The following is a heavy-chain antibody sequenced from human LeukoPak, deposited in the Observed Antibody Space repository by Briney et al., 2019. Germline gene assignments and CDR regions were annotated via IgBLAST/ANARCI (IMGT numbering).Heavy chain of an antibody. CDR1: GFTFSSYD. V-gene: IGHV3-21*01. CDR3: ARGASEWFGESTV. Sequence: GGSLRLSCAATGFTFSSYDMNWVRQAPGKGLEWVSSISSSSSYIYYADSVKGRFTISRDNAKNSLYLQMNSLRAEDTAVYYCARGASEWFGESTVWGQGTLVTVSS. J-gene: IGHJ4*02. D-gene: IGHD3-10*01. CDR2: ISSSSSYI.